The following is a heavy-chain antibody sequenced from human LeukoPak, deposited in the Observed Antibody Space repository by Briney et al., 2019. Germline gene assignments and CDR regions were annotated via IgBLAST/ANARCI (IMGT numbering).Heavy chain of an antibody. CDR1: VASIISSY. CDR3: ARSHYDFWSAFDAFDI. V-gene: IGHV4-59*01. D-gene: IGHD3-3*01. J-gene: IGHJ3*02. CDR2: TYSSGGT. Sequence: SETLSLTCTVSVASIISSYWRWIRQPPGKGLEWIGYTYSSGGTNYNPSLKSRVTISVVTSKNQYSLKLNSVTAADTAVYYCARSHYDFWSAFDAFDIWGQGTMVTVSS.